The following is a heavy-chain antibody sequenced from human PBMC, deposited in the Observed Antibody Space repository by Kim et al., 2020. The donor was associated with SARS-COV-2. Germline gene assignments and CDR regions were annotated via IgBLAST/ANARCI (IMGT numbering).Heavy chain of an antibody. D-gene: IGHD2-8*01. J-gene: IGHJ4*02. V-gene: IGHV5-10-1*01. Sequence: SFQGHVTISADKSISTAYLQWSSLKASDTAMYYCARSYCTNGVCPYYFDYWGQGTLVTVSS. CDR3: ARSYCTNGVCPYYFDY.